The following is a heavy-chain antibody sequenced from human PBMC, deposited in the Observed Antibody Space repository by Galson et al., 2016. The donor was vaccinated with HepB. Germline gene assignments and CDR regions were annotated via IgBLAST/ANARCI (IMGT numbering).Heavy chain of an antibody. J-gene: IGHJ3*02. CDR1: GFSFSSYA. Sequence: SLRLSCAASGFSFSSYAMSWVRQAPGKGLEWVSTITGSVFSTYYADSVKGRFTISRDNSKNTLYLQMSSLRAEDTAVYYCAKDPQYTTSSRGAFDIWGQGTMVTVSS. V-gene: IGHV3-23*01. CDR3: AKDPQYTTSSRGAFDI. CDR2: ITGSVFST. D-gene: IGHD6-6*01.